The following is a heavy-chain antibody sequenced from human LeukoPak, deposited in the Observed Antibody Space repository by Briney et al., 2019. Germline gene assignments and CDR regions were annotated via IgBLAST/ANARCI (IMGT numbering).Heavy chain of an antibody. V-gene: IGHV3-23*01. Sequence: PGGSLRLSCAASGFTFSSYAMSWVRQAPGKGLEWVSAISGSGGSTYYADSVKGRFTISRDNSKNTLYLQMNSLRAEDTAVYYCAKELSEGWLVPDSFEACFDYWGQGTLVTVSS. CDR1: GFTFSSYA. J-gene: IGHJ4*02. CDR3: AKELSEGWLVPDSFEACFDY. D-gene: IGHD6-19*01. CDR2: ISGSGGST.